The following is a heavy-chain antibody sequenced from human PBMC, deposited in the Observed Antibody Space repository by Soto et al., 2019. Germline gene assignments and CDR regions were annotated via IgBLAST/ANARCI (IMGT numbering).Heavy chain of an antibody. J-gene: IGHJ4*02. V-gene: IGHV3-74*03. CDR2: IDSDGSRI. Sequence: EVQLVESGGGLVQPGESLRLSCAASGFTFSNYWMHWGRQAPGKALVWVSRIDSDGSRITNADFVKGRFTISRDNAKNTVYLHMNSLTAEDTAVYYCVRTSLVVAVATRENFWGQGTLVTVAS. CDR1: GFTFSNYW. D-gene: IGHD2-15*01. CDR3: VRTSLVVAVATRENF.